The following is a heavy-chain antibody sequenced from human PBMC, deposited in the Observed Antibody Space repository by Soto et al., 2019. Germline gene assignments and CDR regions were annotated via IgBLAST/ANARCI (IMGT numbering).Heavy chain of an antibody. CDR1: DASISNYY. CDR2: IYYSGST. J-gene: IGHJ6*02. Sequence: SETLSLTCTVSDASISNYYWSWIRQPPGKGLEWIGYIYYSGSTNYNPSLESRVTISVDTSKNQFSLKLSSVTAADTAVYYCARDVKRADSSGYLYYYGMDVWGQGTTVTVSS. D-gene: IGHD3-22*01. CDR3: ARDVKRADSSGYLYYYGMDV. V-gene: IGHV4-59*01.